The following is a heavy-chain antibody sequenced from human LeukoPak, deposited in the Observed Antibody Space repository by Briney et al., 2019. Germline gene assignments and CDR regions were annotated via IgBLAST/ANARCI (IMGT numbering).Heavy chain of an antibody. CDR3: ARTGGSGWTAFDI. D-gene: IGHD6-19*01. V-gene: IGHV3-30*04. CDR2: ISYDGSNK. J-gene: IGHJ3*02. CDR1: GFTFSSYA. Sequence: PGRSLRLSCAASGFTFSSYAMHWVRQAPGKGLEWVAVISYDGSNKYYADSVKGRFTISRDNSKNTLYLQMNSLRAEDTAVYYCARTGGSGWTAFDIWGQGTMVTVSS.